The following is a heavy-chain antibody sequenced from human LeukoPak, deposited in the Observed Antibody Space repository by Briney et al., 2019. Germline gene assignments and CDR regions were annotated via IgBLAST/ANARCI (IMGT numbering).Heavy chain of an antibody. D-gene: IGHD3-22*01. V-gene: IGHV3-74*01. CDR1: GFTFSSYW. J-gene: IGHJ4*02. CDR3: AREGDSLDTDY. Sequence: GGSLRLSCAASGFTFSSYWMHWVRHAPGKGLVRVSRINTDGSSTSYAGSVKGRFTISRDNAKNTLYLQMNSLRAEDTAVYYCAREGDSLDTDYWGQGTLVTVSS. CDR2: INTDGSST.